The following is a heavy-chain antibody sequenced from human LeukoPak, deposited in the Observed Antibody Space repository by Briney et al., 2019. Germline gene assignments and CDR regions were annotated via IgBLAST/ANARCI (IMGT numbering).Heavy chain of an antibody. J-gene: IGHJ4*02. CDR3: ASGHHFDY. CDR1: GDSVSSNTAT. Sequence: SQTLSLTCALSGDSVSSNTATWNWIRQSPSRGLEWLGRTYYRSKWYNEYAVSVESQMTINADTSKNQLSLQLNSVTPEDTAVYFCASGHHFDYWGQGTLVTVSS. CDR2: TYYRSKWYN. V-gene: IGHV6-1*01.